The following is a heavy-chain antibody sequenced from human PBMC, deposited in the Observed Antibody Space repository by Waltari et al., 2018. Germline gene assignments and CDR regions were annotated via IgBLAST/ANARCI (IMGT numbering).Heavy chain of an antibody. J-gene: IGHJ4*02. V-gene: IGHV3-33*01. CDR1: GFTVSSYG. CDR2: IWYDGSNK. Sequence: QVQLVESGGGVVQPGRSLRPPWAAAGFTVSSYGMHWVRQAPGKGLEWVAVIWYDGSNKYYADSVKGRFTISRDNSKNTLYLQMNSLRAEDTAVYYCARDPENYYFDYWGQGTLVTVSS. CDR3: ARDPENYYFDY.